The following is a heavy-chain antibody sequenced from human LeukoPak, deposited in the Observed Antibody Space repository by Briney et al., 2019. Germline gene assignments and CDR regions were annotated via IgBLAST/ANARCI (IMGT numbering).Heavy chain of an antibody. CDR2: IWYDGNNK. V-gene: IGHV3-33*01. CDR3: ATDAGHWFDP. Sequence: GGSLTLSCAASGFTFSSNDMHWVRQAPGKGLEWVAVIWYDGNNKYYADSVKGRFTISRDNSKNTLFLQMNSLRAEDTAVYYCATDAGHWFDPWGQGTLVTVSS. J-gene: IGHJ5*02. CDR1: GFTFSSND.